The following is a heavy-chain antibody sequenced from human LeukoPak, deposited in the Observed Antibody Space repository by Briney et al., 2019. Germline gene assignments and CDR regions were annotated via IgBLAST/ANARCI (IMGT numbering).Heavy chain of an antibody. CDR2: IYYSGST. J-gene: IGHJ4*02. CDR1: SGSISSYY. Sequence: SETLSLTCTVSSGSISSYYWSWIRQPPGKGLEWIGYIYYSGSTNYNPPLKSRVTISVDTSKNQFSLKLNSVTAADTAVYYCARSAKFEDTLDYWGQGTLVTVSS. D-gene: IGHD3-9*01. CDR3: ARSAKFEDTLDY. V-gene: IGHV4-59*01.